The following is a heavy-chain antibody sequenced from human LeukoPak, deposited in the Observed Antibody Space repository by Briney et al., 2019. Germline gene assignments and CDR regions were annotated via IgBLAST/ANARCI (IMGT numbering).Heavy chain of an antibody. V-gene: IGHV1-69*05. Sequence: EASVKVSCKASGGTFSSYAISWVRQAPGQGLEWMGGIIPIFGTANYAQKFQGRVTITTDESTSTAYMELSSLRSEDTAVYYCARSLGYSGYDGDYYYYMDVWGKGTTVTVSS. CDR2: IIPIFGTA. D-gene: IGHD5-12*01. CDR3: ARSLGYSGYDGDYYYYMDV. J-gene: IGHJ6*03. CDR1: GGTFSSYA.